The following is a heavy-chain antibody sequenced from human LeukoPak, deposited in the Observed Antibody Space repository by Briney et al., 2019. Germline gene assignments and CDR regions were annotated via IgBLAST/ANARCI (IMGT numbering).Heavy chain of an antibody. D-gene: IGHD6-13*01. V-gene: IGHV4-30-2*01. CDR3: ARASADSAGNNWFDP. CDR2: IYHSGST. Sequence: PSETLSLTCTVTGGSISSGGYYWSWIRQPPGKGLEWIGYIYHSGSTYYNPSLKSRVTISVDRSKNQFSLKLSSVTAADTAVYYCARASADSAGNNWFDPWGQGTLVTVSS. J-gene: IGHJ5*02. CDR1: GGSISSGGYY.